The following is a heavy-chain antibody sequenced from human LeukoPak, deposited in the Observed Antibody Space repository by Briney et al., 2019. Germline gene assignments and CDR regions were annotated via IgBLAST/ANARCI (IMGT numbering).Heavy chain of an antibody. V-gene: IGHV1-8*01. CDR3: ARRVTDSSGYYYFTEYFQH. D-gene: IGHD3-22*01. CDR2: MNPNSGNA. J-gene: IGHJ1*01. CDR1: GYTFTSYD. Sequence: ASVQVSCKASGYTFTSYDINWVRQATGQGLEWMGWMNPNSGNAGYAQKLQGRVTMTRNNSITTAYMKPSSLTSEDTAVYYCARRVTDSSGYYYFTEYFQHWGQGTLVTVSS.